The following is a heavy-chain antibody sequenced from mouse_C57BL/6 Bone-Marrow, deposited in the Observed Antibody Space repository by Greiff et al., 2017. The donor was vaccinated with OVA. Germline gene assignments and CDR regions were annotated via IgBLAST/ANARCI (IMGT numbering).Heavy chain of an antibody. CDR1: GFTFSSYA. Sequence: EVMLVESGGGLVKPGGSLKLSCAASGFTFSSYAMSWVRQTPEKRLEWVATISDGGSYTYYPDNVKGRFTISRDNAKNNLYLQMSHLKSEDTAMYYCARDPSSTVVARYFDVWGTGTTVTVSS. D-gene: IGHD1-1*01. V-gene: IGHV5-4*01. CDR3: ARDPSSTVVARYFDV. J-gene: IGHJ1*03. CDR2: ISDGGSYT.